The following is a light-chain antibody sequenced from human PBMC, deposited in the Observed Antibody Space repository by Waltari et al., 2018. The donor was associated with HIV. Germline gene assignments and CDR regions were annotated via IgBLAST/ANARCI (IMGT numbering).Light chain of an antibody. CDR1: QSVGSS. CDR2: GTS. V-gene: IGKV3-15*01. Sequence: EIVLTQSPVTLSLSPGDRATLACRASQSVGSSLAWYQQRPGQAPRLLIDGTSMTPTGIPARFSGSGSGTDFTLTISSLESEDFALYYCQQYNGWPPQVSFGGGTKVEL. J-gene: IGKJ4*01. CDR3: QQYNGWPPQVS.